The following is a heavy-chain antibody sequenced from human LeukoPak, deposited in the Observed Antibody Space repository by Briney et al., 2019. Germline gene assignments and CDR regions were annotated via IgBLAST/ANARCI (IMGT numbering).Heavy chain of an antibody. D-gene: IGHD3-3*01. Sequence: PSETLSLTCAVYGGSFSGYYWSWIRQPPGKGLEWIGEINHSGSTNYNPSLKSRVTISVDTSKDQFSLKLSSVTAADTAVYYCARELFTIFGVIRPRWFDPWGQGTLVTVSS. J-gene: IGHJ5*02. V-gene: IGHV4-34*01. CDR1: GGSFSGYY. CDR3: ARELFTIFGVIRPRWFDP. CDR2: INHSGST.